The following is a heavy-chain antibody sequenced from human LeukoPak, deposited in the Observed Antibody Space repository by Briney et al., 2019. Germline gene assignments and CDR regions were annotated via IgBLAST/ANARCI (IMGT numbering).Heavy chain of an antibody. CDR3: ARSSPYGSGSYYHYYFDY. V-gene: IGHV4-30-2*01. D-gene: IGHD3-10*01. Sequence: SQTLSLTYAVSGGSISSGGYSWSWIRQPPGKGLEWIGYIYHSGSTYYNPSLKSRVTISVDRSKNQFSLKLSSVTAADTAVYYCARSSPYGSGSYYHYYFDYWGQGTLVTVSS. CDR2: IYHSGST. CDR1: GGSISSGGYS. J-gene: IGHJ4*02.